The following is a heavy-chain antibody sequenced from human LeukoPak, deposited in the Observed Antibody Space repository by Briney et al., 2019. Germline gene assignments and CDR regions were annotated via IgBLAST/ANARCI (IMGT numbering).Heavy chain of an antibody. CDR1: GYTFTSYD. Sequence: ASVKVSCKASGYTFTSYDINWVRQASGQGLEWMGWMNFNSGNTDYAQKFQGRVTFTRDTSTSTAYLEMSRLRYDDTAIYYCARGGFIPDPWGQGTLVTVSS. CDR3: ARGGFIPDP. CDR2: MNFNSGNT. J-gene: IGHJ5*02. D-gene: IGHD2-21*01. V-gene: IGHV1-8*03.